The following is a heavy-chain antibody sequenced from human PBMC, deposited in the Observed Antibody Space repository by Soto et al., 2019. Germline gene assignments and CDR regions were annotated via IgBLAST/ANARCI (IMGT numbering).Heavy chain of an antibody. J-gene: IGHJ6*03. D-gene: IGHD3-3*01. V-gene: IGHV4-59*01. CDR1: GGSISSYY. CDR3: GRGSTIFGVVPYYYYMDV. Sequence: SETLSLTCTVSGGSISSYYWSWIRQPPGKGLEWIGYIYYSGSTNYNPSLKSRVTISVDTSKNQFSLKLSSVTAADTAVYYCGRGSTIFGVVPYYYYMDVWGKGTTVTVSS. CDR2: IYYSGST.